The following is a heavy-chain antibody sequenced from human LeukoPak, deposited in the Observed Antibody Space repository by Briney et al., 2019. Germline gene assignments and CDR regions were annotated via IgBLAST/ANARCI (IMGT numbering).Heavy chain of an antibody. J-gene: IGHJ4*02. D-gene: IGHD5-18*01. V-gene: IGHV3-48*03. CDR2: ISSSGSTT. CDR1: GFTFSSYE. Sequence: PGGSLRLSCAASGFTFSSYEMNWVRQAPGKGLEWVSYISSSGSTTYYADSVKGRFTISRDNSKNTLYLQMNSLRAEDAAVYYCAKEGGYSYNIDYWGQGTLVTVSS. CDR3: AKEGGYSYNIDY.